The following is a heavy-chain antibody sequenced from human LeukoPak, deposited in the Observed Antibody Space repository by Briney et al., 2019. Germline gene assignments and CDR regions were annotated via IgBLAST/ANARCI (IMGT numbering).Heavy chain of an antibody. Sequence: ASVKVSCKASGYTFTAYYMHWVRQAPGQRLEWVGWVNPDRGGKNYAQKFQGRVTMTRDTSINTAHMDLSRLTSDDTAVYYCARIHCSSTSCYYFDYWGQGTLVTVSS. CDR1: GYTFTAYY. CDR3: ARIHCSSTSCYYFDY. CDR2: VNPDRGGK. D-gene: IGHD2-2*01. V-gene: IGHV1-2*02. J-gene: IGHJ4*02.